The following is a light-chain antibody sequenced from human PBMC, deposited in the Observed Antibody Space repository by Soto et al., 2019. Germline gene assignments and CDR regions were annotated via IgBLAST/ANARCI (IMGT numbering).Light chain of an antibody. J-gene: IGKJ2*01. Sequence: DIQMTQSPSSLSASVGDRVTITCRASQSISNFLNWYQQSPGKAPKLLIYAASTLQTGVPSRFSGSGSGTDFTLTISSLQAEDFATYSCQQSYITPYTFGQGTKLEIK. CDR3: QQSYITPYT. CDR2: AAS. CDR1: QSISNF. V-gene: IGKV1-39*01.